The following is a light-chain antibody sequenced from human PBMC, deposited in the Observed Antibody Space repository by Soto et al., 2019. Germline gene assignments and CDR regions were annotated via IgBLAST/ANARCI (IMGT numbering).Light chain of an antibody. CDR3: QQFNNLPIT. Sequence: DIQMTQSPSSLSASVGDRVTITCQASQDIRDYLNWYQQKPGKAPKLLIYDASNLKTGVPSRFNGSGSGTDFTFTISSLQPEDIATYYCQQFNNLPITFGQGTRREIK. V-gene: IGKV1-33*01. CDR1: QDIRDY. J-gene: IGKJ5*01. CDR2: DAS.